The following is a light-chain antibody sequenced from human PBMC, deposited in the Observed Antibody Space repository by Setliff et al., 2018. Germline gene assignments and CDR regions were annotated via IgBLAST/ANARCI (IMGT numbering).Light chain of an antibody. V-gene: IGLV2-8*02. Sequence: QSVLTQPPSASRSPGQSVTISCTGTSSDVGGYNYVSWYQQHPGKAPKLMIYEVSKRPSGVPDRFSGSKSGNTASLTVSGLQAEDEADYYCSSYAGSNNFPYVFGTGTKGTVL. J-gene: IGLJ1*01. CDR1: SSDVGGYNY. CDR2: EVS. CDR3: SSYAGSNNFPYV.